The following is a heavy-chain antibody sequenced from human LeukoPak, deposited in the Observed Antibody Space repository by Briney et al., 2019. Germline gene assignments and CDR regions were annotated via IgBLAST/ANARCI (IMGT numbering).Heavy chain of an antibody. CDR1: GGSISSSSYY. CDR3: ARPGLRYFETYYFDY. CDR2: IYYSGST. V-gene: IGHV4-39*01. Sequence: SETLSLTCTVSGGSISSSSYYWGWIRQPPGKGLEWIGSIYYSGSTYYNPSLKSRVTISVDTSKNQFSLKLSSVTAADTAVYYCARPGLRYFETYYFDYWGQGTLVTVSS. D-gene: IGHD3-9*01. J-gene: IGHJ4*02.